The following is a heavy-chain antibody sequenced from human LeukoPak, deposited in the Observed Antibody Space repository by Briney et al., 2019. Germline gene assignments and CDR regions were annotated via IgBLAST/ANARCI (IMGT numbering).Heavy chain of an antibody. V-gene: IGHV1-2*02. CDR2: IYPNSGGT. Sequence: ASVKVSCKASGYTFTAYYIHWVRQAPGQGLEWMGWIYPNSGGTNYAQKFQGRVTMTRDTSISTTYMELSRLTSDDTAIYYCAREAATGRGNDYWGQGTLVTVSS. D-gene: IGHD6-13*01. CDR3: AREAATGRGNDY. J-gene: IGHJ4*02. CDR1: GYTFTAYY.